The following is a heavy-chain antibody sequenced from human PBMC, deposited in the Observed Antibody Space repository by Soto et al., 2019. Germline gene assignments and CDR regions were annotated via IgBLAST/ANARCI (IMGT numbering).Heavy chain of an antibody. D-gene: IGHD4-17*01. V-gene: IGHV1-18*04. CDR3: AMDYGDRPEYFKH. J-gene: IGHJ1*01. Sequence: QVQLVQSGPDLKRPGASMKVSCKASGYTFTSYGISWVRQAPGQGLEWMAWISPLKGRTQYSLKAQGRVTLSTDTSSNPAYMEITTLRVDDTAVYYCAMDYGDRPEYFKHWGQGTLVTVS. CDR2: ISPLKGRT. CDR1: GYTFTSYG.